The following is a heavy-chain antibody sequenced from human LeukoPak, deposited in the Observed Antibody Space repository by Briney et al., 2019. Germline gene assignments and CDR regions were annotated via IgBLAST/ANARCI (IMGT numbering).Heavy chain of an antibody. CDR2: MNPNSGNT. CDR3: ARGGSHGRGYSYGGDWFDP. Sequence: ASVKVSCKASGYTFTSYDINWVRQATGQGLEWMGWMNPNSGNTGYAQKFQGRVTMTRNTSISTAYMELSSLRSEDTAVYYCARGGSHGRGYSYGGDWFDPWGQGTLVTVSS. V-gene: IGHV1-8*01. J-gene: IGHJ5*02. CDR1: GYTFTSYD. D-gene: IGHD5-18*01.